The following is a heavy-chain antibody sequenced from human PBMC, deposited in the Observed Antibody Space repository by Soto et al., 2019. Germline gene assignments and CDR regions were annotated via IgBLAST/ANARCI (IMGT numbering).Heavy chain of an antibody. CDR2: ISYDGSNK. D-gene: IGHD3-3*01. Sequence: GGSLRLSCAASGFTFSSYGMHWVRQAPGKGLEWVAVISYDGSNKYYADSVKGRFTISRDNSKNTLYLQMNSLRAEDTAVYYCAKDSLWSGYQGGMDVWGQGTTVTVSS. CDR3: AKDSLWSGYQGGMDV. V-gene: IGHV3-30*18. J-gene: IGHJ6*02. CDR1: GFTFSSYG.